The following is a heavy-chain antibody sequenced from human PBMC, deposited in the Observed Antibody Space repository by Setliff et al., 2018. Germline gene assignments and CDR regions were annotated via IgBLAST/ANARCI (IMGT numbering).Heavy chain of an antibody. CDR1: GFTFSSYS. CDR2: ISSSSSTI. J-gene: IGHJ4*02. D-gene: IGHD3-10*01. V-gene: IGHV3-48*04. Sequence: PGESLKLSCAASGFTFSSYSMNWVRQAPGKGLEWVSYISSSSSTIYYADSVKGRFTISRDNAKNSLYLQMNSLRAEDAAVYYCARSPSVRGVIITSPHYFDYWGQGTLVTVSS. CDR3: ARSPSVRGVIITSPHYFDY.